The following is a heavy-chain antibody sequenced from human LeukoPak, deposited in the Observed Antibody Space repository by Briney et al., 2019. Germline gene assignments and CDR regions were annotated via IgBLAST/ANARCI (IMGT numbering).Heavy chain of an antibody. J-gene: IGHJ4*02. CDR1: GYTFNAYG. Sequence: ASVKVSCKASGYTFNAYGIIWERQAPGQGLEWMGWISAYNGDTTYAQKLQGRVTLTTDASTSTAYMELRSLRSDDTAVYYCARESTGGSLEIDYWGQGTLVTVSS. CDR3: ARESTGGSLEIDY. CDR2: ISAYNGDT. D-gene: IGHD2-8*02. V-gene: IGHV1-18*01.